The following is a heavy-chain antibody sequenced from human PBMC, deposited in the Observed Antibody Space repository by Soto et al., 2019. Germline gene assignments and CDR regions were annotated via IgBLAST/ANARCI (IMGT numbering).Heavy chain of an antibody. J-gene: IGHJ3*02. Sequence: GGSLRLSCAASGFTFSSYAMTWVRQAPGKGLEWVSAISGSGDSTFYADSVKGRFTVSRDNTGKSMYLQMNSLRAEDTAVYHCAIAFDIWGQGTVVTVSS. CDR3: AIAFDI. V-gene: IGHV3-23*01. CDR2: ISGSGDST. CDR1: GFTFSSYA.